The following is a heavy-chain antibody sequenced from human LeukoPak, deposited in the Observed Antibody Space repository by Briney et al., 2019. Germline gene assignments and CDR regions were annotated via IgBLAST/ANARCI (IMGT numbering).Heavy chain of an antibody. CDR3: ARALACPYFFDY. CDR2: IYTSGST. J-gene: IGHJ4*02. D-gene: IGHD6-19*01. Sequence: SETLSLTCTVSGGSVSNYYCSWIRQPPGKALEWIGFIYTSGSTNYNPSLKSRVTMSVGTSKNQFSLNLSSVTAADTAVYYCARALACPYFFDYWGQGTLVTVSS. V-gene: IGHV4-4*09. CDR1: GGSVSNYY.